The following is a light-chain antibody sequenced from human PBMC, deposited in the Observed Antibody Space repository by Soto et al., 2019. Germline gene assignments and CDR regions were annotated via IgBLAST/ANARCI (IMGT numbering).Light chain of an antibody. CDR1: SSDVGGYNY. Sequence: QSALTQPRSVSGSPGQSVTVSCTATSSDVGGYNYVSWYQQHPGNVPRLIIYDVDNRPLGISNRFSGSQSGNTASLSISGLQAEDEADYYCCAYTARTTLSWVFGGGTKLTVL. V-gene: IGLV2-14*03. CDR2: DVD. CDR3: CAYTARTTLSWV. J-gene: IGLJ3*02.